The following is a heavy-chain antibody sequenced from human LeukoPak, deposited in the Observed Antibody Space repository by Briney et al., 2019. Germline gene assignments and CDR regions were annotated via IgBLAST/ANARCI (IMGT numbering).Heavy chain of an antibody. CDR1: GFTFSNYW. V-gene: IGHV3-33*06. J-gene: IGHJ4*02. CDR2: IWYDGSNK. Sequence: GGSLRLSCAASGFTFSNYWMHWVRQAPGKGLEWVAVIWYDGSNKYYADSVKGRFTISRDNSKDTLYLQMNSLRAEDTAVYYCAKGVGATSNWGQGTLVTVSS. D-gene: IGHD1-26*01. CDR3: AKGVGATSN.